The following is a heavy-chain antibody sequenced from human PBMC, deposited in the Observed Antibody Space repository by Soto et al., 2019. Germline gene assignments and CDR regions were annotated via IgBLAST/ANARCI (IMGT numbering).Heavy chain of an antibody. CDR2: ISYDGSNK. V-gene: IGHV3-30-3*01. CDR1: GFTFSSYA. J-gene: IGHJ6*02. CDR3: VRGHDYGDYQDYYGMDV. D-gene: IGHD4-17*01. Sequence: QVQLVESGGGVVQPGRSLRLSCAASGFTFSSYAMHWVRQAPGKGLEWVAVISYDGSNKYYADSVKGRFTISRDNSKNTLYLQMNSLRAEDTAVYYCVRGHDYGDYQDYYGMDVWGQGTTVTVSS.